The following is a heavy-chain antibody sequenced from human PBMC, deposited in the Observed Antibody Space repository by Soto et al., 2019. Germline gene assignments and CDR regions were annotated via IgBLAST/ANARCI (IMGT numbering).Heavy chain of an antibody. CDR1: GGSISSYY. Sequence: SETLSLTCTVAGGSISSYYWSWIRQPPGKGLEWIGYIYYSGSTNYNPSLKSRVTISVDTSKNQFSLKMSSVTAADTAVYYCARLATRYYFDYWGQGTLVTVSS. CDR3: ARLATRYYFDY. CDR2: IYYSGST. J-gene: IGHJ4*02. V-gene: IGHV4-59*01. D-gene: IGHD1-1*01.